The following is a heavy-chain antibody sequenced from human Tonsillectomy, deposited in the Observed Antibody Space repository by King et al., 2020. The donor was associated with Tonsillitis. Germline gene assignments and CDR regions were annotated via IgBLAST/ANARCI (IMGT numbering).Heavy chain of an antibody. J-gene: IGHJ5*02. CDR3: ARGGYNSGWGFDP. V-gene: IGHV3-7*03. CDR2: IRQEGSEK. Sequence: VQLVESGGGLVQPGGSLRLSFSASEFTFRPYWMSWVLQAPGEGLEVGGNIRQEGSEKYDVGSVKCRLTISRDNAKNSLYLQMNILRAEDTAVYYCARGGYNSGWGFDPWGQGTLVTVSS. CDR1: EFTFRPYW. D-gene: IGHD6-19*01.